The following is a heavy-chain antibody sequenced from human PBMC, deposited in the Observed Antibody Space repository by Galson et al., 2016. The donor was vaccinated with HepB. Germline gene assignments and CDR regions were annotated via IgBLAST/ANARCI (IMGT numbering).Heavy chain of an antibody. CDR2: INDRSRSI. J-gene: IGHJ4*02. Sequence: SLRLSCAASGFIFGHPSMNWVRQAPGKGPERVSYINDRSRSIFYADSVKGRFTISRDNAKNSLYLQMDSLRGEAKALYYCALINGGSYFGLDYWGQGTLVTFSS. D-gene: IGHD1-26*01. V-gene: IGHV3-48*01. CDR1: GFIFGHPS. CDR3: ALINGGSYFGLDY.